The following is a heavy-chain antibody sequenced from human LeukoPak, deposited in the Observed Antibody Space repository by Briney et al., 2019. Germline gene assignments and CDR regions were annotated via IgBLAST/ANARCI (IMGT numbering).Heavy chain of an antibody. Sequence: ASVKVSCKASGYTFTGYYMHWVRQAPGQGLEWMGWINPKSGGTNYAQKFQGRVTMTRDTSISTAYMELSRLRSDDTAVYYCARDNDSRDPPHFDYWGQGTLVTVSS. D-gene: IGHD3-16*01. CDR3: ARDNDSRDPPHFDY. J-gene: IGHJ4*02. CDR1: GYTFTGYY. CDR2: INPKSGGT. V-gene: IGHV1-2*02.